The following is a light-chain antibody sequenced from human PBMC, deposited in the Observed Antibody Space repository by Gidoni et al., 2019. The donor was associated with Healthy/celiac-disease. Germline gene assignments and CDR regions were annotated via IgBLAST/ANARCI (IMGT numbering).Light chain of an antibody. CDR3: QQYYSTPWT. J-gene: IGKJ1*01. V-gene: IGKV4-1*01. Sequence: DIVTPYSPHSRAVSLGERATINCKSPQSVLYSYNNKNYLAWYQQKPGQPPKLLIYWASTRESGVPDRFSGSGSGTDFTLTISSLQAEDVAVYYCQQYYSTPWTFGQGTKVEIK. CDR1: QSVLYSYNNKNY. CDR2: WAS.